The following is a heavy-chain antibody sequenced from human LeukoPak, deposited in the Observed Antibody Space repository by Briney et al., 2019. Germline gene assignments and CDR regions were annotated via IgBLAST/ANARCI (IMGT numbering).Heavy chain of an antibody. D-gene: IGHD3-10*01. J-gene: IGHJ4*02. CDR1: GGTFSSYA. CDR3: AREKGGSGSYYVDY. Sequence: SVKVSCKASGGTFSSYAISWVRQAPGQGLEWMGGIIPIFGTANYAQKFQGRVTITTDESTSTAYMELSRLRSDDTAVYYCAREKGGSGSYYVDYWGQGTLVTVSS. V-gene: IGHV1-69*05. CDR2: IIPIFGTA.